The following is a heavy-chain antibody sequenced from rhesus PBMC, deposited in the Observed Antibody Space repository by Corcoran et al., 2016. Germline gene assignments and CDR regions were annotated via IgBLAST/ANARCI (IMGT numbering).Heavy chain of an antibody. Sequence: QVQLQESGPGLVKPSETLSLTCAVSGGSVSSSNWWSWIRQPPGKGLEWIGYISGSSGSTYYNPSFKSRVTISTDTSKNQFSLKLNSVTAADTAVYYCARDTCDYWGQGVLVTVSS. CDR3: ARDTCDY. D-gene: IGHD5-12*01. CDR2: ISGSSGST. CDR1: GGSVSSSNW. J-gene: IGHJ4*01. V-gene: IGHV4-65*01.